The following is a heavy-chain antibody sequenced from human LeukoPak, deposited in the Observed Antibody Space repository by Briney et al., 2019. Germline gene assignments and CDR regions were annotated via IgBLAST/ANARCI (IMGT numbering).Heavy chain of an antibody. Sequence: PSETLSLTCTVSGGSISSYYWSWIRQPAGKGLEWIGRIYTSGSTNYNPSLKSRVTISVDTSKNQFSLKLSSVTAADTAVYYCARSYYDILTGWGSYFDYWGQGTLVTVSS. CDR3: ARSYYDILTGWGSYFDY. D-gene: IGHD3-9*01. J-gene: IGHJ4*02. CDR1: GGSISSYY. CDR2: IYTSGST. V-gene: IGHV4-4*07.